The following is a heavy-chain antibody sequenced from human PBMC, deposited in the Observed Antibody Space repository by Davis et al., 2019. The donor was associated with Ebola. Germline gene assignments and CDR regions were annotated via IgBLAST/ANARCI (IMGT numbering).Heavy chain of an antibody. CDR3: ARPATVTARGDFDY. Sequence: ASVKVSCKASGYTFVSHYMHWVRQAPGQGLEWMGRINPSGDDTIYAQKFQGRVTITADESTSTAYMELSSLRSEDTAVYYCARPATVTARGDFDYWGQGTLVTVSS. V-gene: IGHV1-46*01. CDR1: GYTFVSHY. D-gene: IGHD4-17*01. CDR2: INPSGDDT. J-gene: IGHJ4*02.